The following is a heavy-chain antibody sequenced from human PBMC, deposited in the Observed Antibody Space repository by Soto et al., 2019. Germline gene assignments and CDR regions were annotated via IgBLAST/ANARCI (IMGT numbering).Heavy chain of an antibody. Sequence: GASVKVSCKASGGTFSSYAISWLRQAPGQGLEWMGGIIPIFDTANYAQKFQGRVTITADESTSTAYMELSSLRSEDTAVYYCARESCSGGSCYSGVYNWFDPWGQGTLVTVSS. V-gene: IGHV1-69*13. CDR3: ARESCSGGSCYSGVYNWFDP. D-gene: IGHD2-15*01. J-gene: IGHJ5*02. CDR1: GGTFSSYA. CDR2: IIPIFDTA.